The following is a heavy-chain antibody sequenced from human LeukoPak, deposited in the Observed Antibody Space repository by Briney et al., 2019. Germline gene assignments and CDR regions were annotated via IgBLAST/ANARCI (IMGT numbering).Heavy chain of an antibody. Sequence: GGSLRLSCAASGFTFSSYWTNCARQAPGKGLEWVASINHNGNVNYYVDSVKGRFTISRDNAKNSLYLQMSNLRAEDTAVYFCARGGGLDVWGQGATVTV. D-gene: IGHD3-16*01. V-gene: IGHV3-7*03. CDR1: GFTFSSYW. J-gene: IGHJ6*02. CDR3: ARGGGLDV. CDR2: INHNGNVN.